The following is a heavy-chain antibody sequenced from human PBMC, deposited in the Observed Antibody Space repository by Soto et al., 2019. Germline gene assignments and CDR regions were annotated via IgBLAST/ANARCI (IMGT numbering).Heavy chain of an antibody. Sequence: GGSLRLSCATSGFTFRIYAMNWVRQAPGKGLEWVSSISISGTYLHYADSVEGRFTISRDDAKNSVYLQMNSLRPDDTAVYYCAREGNYHEFWGQGTLVTV. V-gene: IGHV3-21*01. CDR1: GFTFRIYA. CDR3: AREGNYHEF. D-gene: IGHD3-10*01. J-gene: IGHJ4*02. CDR2: ISISGTYL.